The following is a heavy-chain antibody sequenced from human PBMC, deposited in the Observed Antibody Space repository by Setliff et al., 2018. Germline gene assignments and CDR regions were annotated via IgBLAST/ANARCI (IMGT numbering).Heavy chain of an antibody. CDR3: ARVGVYYYDSSGYHRSPYYYYYGMDV. Sequence: GASVKVSCKASGSTFASYGISWVRQAPGQGLEWMGWISAYSGNTNYAQKLQGRVTMTTDTSTSTAYMELRSLRSDDTAVYYCARVGVYYYDSSGYHRSPYYYYYGMDVWGQGTTVTVSS. CDR2: ISAYSGNT. J-gene: IGHJ6*02. D-gene: IGHD3-22*01. V-gene: IGHV1-18*01. CDR1: GSTFASYG.